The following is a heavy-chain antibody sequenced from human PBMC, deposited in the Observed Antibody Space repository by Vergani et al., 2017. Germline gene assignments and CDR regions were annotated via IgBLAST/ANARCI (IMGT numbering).Heavy chain of an antibody. D-gene: IGHD3-10*01. CDR1: GFTFSSYW. CDR2: IKKDGSEK. Sequence: EVQLVESGGGLVQPGGSLRLSCAASGFTFSSYWMSWVRQAPGKGLEWVANIKKDGSEKYYVDSVKGRFTISRDNAKNSLYLQMNSLRAEDTAVYYCARDRYYGSGSWGYYYYGMDVWGQGTTVTVSS. CDR3: ARDRYYGSGSWGYYYYGMDV. J-gene: IGHJ6*02. V-gene: IGHV3-7*01.